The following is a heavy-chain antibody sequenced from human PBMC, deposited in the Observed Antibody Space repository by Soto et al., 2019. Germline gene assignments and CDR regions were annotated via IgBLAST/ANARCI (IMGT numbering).Heavy chain of an antibody. CDR1: GFTFSDYY. D-gene: IGHD3-22*01. CDR3: ARDRYYYDSSGYYVGYFDY. CDR2: ISSSSSYT. J-gene: IGHJ4*02. V-gene: IGHV3-11*06. Sequence: GGSLRLSCAASGFTFSDYYMSWMRQAPGKGLEWVSYISSSSSYTNYADSVKGRFTISRDNAKNSLYLQMNSLRAEDTAVYYCARDRYYYDSSGYYVGYFDYWGQGTLVTVSS.